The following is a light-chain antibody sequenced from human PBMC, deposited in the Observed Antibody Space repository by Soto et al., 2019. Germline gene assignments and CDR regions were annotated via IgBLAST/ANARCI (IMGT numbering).Light chain of an antibody. CDR1: HDVSRN. V-gene: IGKV1-33*01. CDR3: QQYNSMLS. Sequence: RMNQSPSSLSVTEEDRVTITCQSSHDVSRNLNWFQQKPGEAPQLLIYDASNLERGVPSRFSGSGSGTDFTLTISSLQPEDVATYYCQQYNSMLSFGGGTEVEIK. CDR2: DAS. J-gene: IGKJ4*01.